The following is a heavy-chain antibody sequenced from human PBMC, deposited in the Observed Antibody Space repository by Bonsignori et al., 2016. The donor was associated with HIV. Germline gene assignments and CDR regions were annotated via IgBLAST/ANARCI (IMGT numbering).Heavy chain of an antibody. Sequence: SETLSLTCTVSGGSISSYYWSWIRQPPGKGLEWIGYIYYSGSTNYNPSLKSRVTISVDTSKNQFSLKLSSVTAADTAVYYCARDSTPYYYGSGETYFQHWGQGTLVTVSS. CDR1: GGSISSYY. J-gene: IGHJ1*01. CDR3: ARDSTPYYYGSGETYFQH. V-gene: IGHV4-59*01. D-gene: IGHD3-10*01. CDR2: IYYSGST.